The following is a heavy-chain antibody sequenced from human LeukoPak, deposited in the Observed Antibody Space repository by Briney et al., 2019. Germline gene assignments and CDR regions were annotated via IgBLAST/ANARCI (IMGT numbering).Heavy chain of an antibody. CDR3: AKYEGFSSRDKPFDY. CDR2: ISWNSGSI. Sequence: GGSLRLSCAASGFTFDDYAMHWVRQAPGKGLEWVSGISWNSGSIGYADSVKGRFTISRDNAKNPLYLQMNSLRAEDTALYYCAKYEGFSSRDKPFDYWGQGTLVTVSS. CDR1: GFTFDDYA. V-gene: IGHV3-9*01. D-gene: IGHD6-13*01. J-gene: IGHJ4*02.